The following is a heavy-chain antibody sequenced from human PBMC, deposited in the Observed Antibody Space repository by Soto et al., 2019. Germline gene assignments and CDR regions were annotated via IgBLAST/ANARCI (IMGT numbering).Heavy chain of an antibody. CDR1: GFIFSSYW. D-gene: IGHD4-17*01. CDR2: INSDGSTT. V-gene: IGHV3-74*01. Sequence: EVQLVESGGGLFQPGGSLRLSCAASGFIFSSYWMHWVRQAPGKGLVWVSRINSDGSTTSYADSVKGRFTISRDIAKNTLYLQMNSLRAEDTAVYYCARVDYGAYYFDYWGQGTLVTVSS. J-gene: IGHJ4*02. CDR3: ARVDYGAYYFDY.